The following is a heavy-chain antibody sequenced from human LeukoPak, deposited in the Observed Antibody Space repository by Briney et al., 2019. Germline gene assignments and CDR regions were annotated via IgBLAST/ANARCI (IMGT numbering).Heavy chain of an antibody. CDR1: GFTFSSYW. J-gene: IGHJ4*02. CDR2: IASDGSST. V-gene: IGHV3-74*01. CDR3: ARRAPSGDY. D-gene: IGHD6-25*01. Sequence: GGSLRLSCAASGFTFSSYWMNWVRQAPGKGLVWVSRIASDGSSTTYADSVKGRFSISRDNARNTLYLQMNSLRVEDTAVYYCARRAPSGDYWGQGTLVTVSS.